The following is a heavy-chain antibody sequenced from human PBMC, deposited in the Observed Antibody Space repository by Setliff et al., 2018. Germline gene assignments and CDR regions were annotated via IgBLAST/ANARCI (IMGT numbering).Heavy chain of an antibody. CDR3: ASTASCSY. CDR2: ISGSGGST. V-gene: IGHV3-23*01. CDR1: GFTFTSYA. Sequence: GGSLRLSCAASGFTFTSYAMRWVRQAPGKGLEWVSSISGSGGSTYYADSVKGRFTISRDNAKNSLYLQMNSLRAEDTAVYYCASTASCSYWGQGTLVTVSS. J-gene: IGHJ4*02. D-gene: IGHD2-21*01.